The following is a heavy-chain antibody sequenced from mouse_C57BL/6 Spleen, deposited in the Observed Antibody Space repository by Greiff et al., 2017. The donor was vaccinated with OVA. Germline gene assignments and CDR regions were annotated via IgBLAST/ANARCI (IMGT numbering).Heavy chain of an antibody. V-gene: IGHV1-52*01. CDR2: LDPSDSET. CDR1: GYTFTSYW. D-gene: IGHD1-1*01. J-gene: IGHJ1*03. Sequence: LQQPGAELVRPGSSVKLSCKASGYTFTSYWMHWVKQRPIQGLEWIGNLDPSDSETHYNQKFKDKATLTVDQSTITGYMQLRSLTPEDSAVYYYARPHYDSSYEDWYIDVWGKGTTVTVSS. CDR3: ARPHYDSSYEDWYIDV.